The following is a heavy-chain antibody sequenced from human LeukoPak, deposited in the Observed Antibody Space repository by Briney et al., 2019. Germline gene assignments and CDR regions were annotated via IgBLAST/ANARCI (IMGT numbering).Heavy chain of an antibody. CDR2: IKSKTYGGTT. V-gene: IGHV3-49*04. Sequence: PGRSLRLSCTAPGFTFGDDAVSWVRQAPGKGLEWVAFIKSKTYGGTTEYAASVKDRFTVSRDDSKSTAYLQMNSLKIEDTAKYYCTRGFVGPCSGDTCYYFDYWGQGTLVTVSS. J-gene: IGHJ4*02. CDR3: TRGFVGPCSGDTCYYFDY. D-gene: IGHD2-15*01. CDR1: GFTFGDDA.